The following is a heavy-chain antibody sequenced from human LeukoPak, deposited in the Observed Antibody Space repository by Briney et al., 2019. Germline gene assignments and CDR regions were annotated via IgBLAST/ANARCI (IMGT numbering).Heavy chain of an antibody. J-gene: IGHJ6*02. D-gene: IGHD6-13*01. CDR2: INPNNGGT. Sequence: ASVKVSCKASGYTFTGYHMHWVRQAPGQGLEWMGRINPNNGGTNYAQKFQGRVTMTRDTSTSTVYMELSSLRSEDTAVYYCARDSPRGSWNPKYYYYYGMDVWGQGTTVTVSS. CDR1: GYTFTGYH. V-gene: IGHV1-2*06. CDR3: ARDSPRGSWNPKYYYYYGMDV.